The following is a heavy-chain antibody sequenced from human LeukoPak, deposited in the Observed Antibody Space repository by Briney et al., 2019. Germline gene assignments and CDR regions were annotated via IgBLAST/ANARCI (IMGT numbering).Heavy chain of an antibody. CDR2: ITSYGHT. D-gene: IGHD4-17*01. CDR1: GFAFSSSN. CDR3: ARADYGDYGVDY. Sequence: PGGSLRLSCAASGFAFSSSNLNWFRQAPGKGLEWVSSITSYGHTYYPVSLQGRFSISRDNAKNSLYLQMISLRAEDTAIYYCARADYGDYGVDYWGQGTLVTVSS. J-gene: IGHJ4*02. V-gene: IGHV3-21*01.